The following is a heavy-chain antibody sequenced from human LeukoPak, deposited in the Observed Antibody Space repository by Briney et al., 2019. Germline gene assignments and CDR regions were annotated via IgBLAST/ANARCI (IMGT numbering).Heavy chain of an antibody. Sequence: ASVNASCKPSGYTFINYGITWVRQAPGQGLEWMGWISSYNGNTNYAQKFQGRVTMTTDTSTSTAYMELKSLRSDDTAVYHCARDGFSSSWPYYFDFWGQGSLVTVSS. V-gene: IGHV1-18*01. CDR1: GYTFINYG. J-gene: IGHJ4*02. CDR3: ARDGFSSSWPYYFDF. CDR2: ISSYNGNT. D-gene: IGHD6-13*01.